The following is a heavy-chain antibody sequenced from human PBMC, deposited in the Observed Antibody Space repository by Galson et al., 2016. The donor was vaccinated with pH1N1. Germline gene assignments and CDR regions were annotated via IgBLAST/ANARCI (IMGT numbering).Heavy chain of an antibody. CDR1: GFSLSTSGMC. Sequence: PALVKPTQTLTLTCTFSGFSLSTSGMCVSWIRQPPGKALEWLALIDWDDDKCYSTSLKTRLTISKDTSKNQVVLTMTNMDPVDTATYYCARIQYGDYVGYFDYWGQGTLVTVSS. D-gene: IGHD4-17*01. V-gene: IGHV2-70*01. J-gene: IGHJ4*02. CDR3: ARIQYGDYVGYFDY. CDR2: IDWDDDK.